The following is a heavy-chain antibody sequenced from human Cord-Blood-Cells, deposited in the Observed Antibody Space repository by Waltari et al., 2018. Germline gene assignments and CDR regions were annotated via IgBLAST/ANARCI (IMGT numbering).Heavy chain of an antibody. V-gene: IGHV1-2*02. J-gene: IGHJ2*01. D-gene: IGHD7-27*01. CDR2: INPNSGGT. CDR3: ARDLAENWGWYFDL. Sequence: QVQLVQSGAEVKKPGASVKVSCKASGYTFTGYSMHWVRQAPGQGIEWMGWINPNSGGTNYAQKFQGRVTMTRDTSISTAYMELSRLRSDDTAVYYCARDLAENWGWYFDLWGRGTLVTVSS. CDR1: GYTFTGYS.